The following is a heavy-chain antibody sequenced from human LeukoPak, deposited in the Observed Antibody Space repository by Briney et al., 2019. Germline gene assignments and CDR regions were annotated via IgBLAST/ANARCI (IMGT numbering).Heavy chain of an antibody. J-gene: IGHJ4*02. V-gene: IGHV3-33*01. Sequence: PGGSLRLSCAASGFTFSSYGMHWVRQAPGKGLEWVAVIWYDGSNRYYADSVKDRFTISRDNSKNTLYLQMNSLRAEDTAVYYCATPDSSGYYFQFDYWGQGTLVTVSS. CDR2: IWYDGSNR. CDR1: GFTFSSYG. CDR3: ATPDSSGYYFQFDY. D-gene: IGHD3-22*01.